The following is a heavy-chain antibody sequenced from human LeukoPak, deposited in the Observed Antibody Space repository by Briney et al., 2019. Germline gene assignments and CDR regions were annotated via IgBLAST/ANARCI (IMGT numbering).Heavy chain of an antibody. Sequence: PSETPSLTCTVSGGSISSSSYYWGWIRQPPGKGLEWIGSIYYSGSTYYNPSLKSRVTISVDTSKNQFSLKLSSVTAADTAVHYCAGPPVPFDIWGQGTMVTVSS. CDR3: AGPPVPFDI. CDR2: IYYSGST. J-gene: IGHJ3*02. V-gene: IGHV4-39*01. D-gene: IGHD6-6*01. CDR1: GGSISSSSYY.